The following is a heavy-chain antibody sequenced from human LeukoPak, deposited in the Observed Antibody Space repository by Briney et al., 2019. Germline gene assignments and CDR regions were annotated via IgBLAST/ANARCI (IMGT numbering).Heavy chain of an antibody. V-gene: IGHV1-18*01. D-gene: IGHD3-9*01. J-gene: IGHJ4*02. CDR2: ISAYNGDT. Sequence: ASVKVSCKASGYTFTCYGISWVRQAPGQGLEWMGWISAYNGDTNYAQKLQGRVTMTTDASTRTHFMELRSPTSAEPTVYYFARGRVLRYFDWKGPIDYWGEGTLVTVSS. CDR1: GYTFTCYG. CDR3: ARGRVLRYFDWKGPIDY.